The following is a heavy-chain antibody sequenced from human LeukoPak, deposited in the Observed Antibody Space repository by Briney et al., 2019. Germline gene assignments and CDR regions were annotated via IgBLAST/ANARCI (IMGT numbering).Heavy chain of an antibody. Sequence: GGSLRLSCTASGFTFGDYAMSWFRQAPGKGLEWVGFIRSKAYGGTTEYAASVKGRFTISRDDSKSIAYLQMNSLKTEDTAVHYCTRGHSSSWSAWELPDYWGQGTLVTVSS. D-gene: IGHD6-13*01. J-gene: IGHJ4*02. CDR3: TRGHSSSWSAWELPDY. CDR1: GFTFGDYA. CDR2: IRSKAYGGTT. V-gene: IGHV3-49*03.